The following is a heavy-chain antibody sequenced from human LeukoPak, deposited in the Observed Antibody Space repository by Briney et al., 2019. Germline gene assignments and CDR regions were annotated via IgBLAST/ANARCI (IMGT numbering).Heavy chain of an antibody. CDR3: AKDEAYYDFSTNWFDP. V-gene: IGHV3-21*01. CDR2: ISSSSSYI. CDR1: GFTFSSYS. Sequence: GGSLRLSCAASGFTFSSYSMNWVRQAPGKGLEWVSSISSSSSYIYYADSVKGRFTISRDNAKNSPYLQMNSLRGEDTAVYYCAKDEAYYDFSTNWFDPWGQGTLVTVSS. J-gene: IGHJ5*02. D-gene: IGHD3-3*01.